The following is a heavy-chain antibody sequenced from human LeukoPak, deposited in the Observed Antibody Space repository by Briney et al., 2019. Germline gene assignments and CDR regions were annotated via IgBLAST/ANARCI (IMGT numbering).Heavy chain of an antibody. CDR2: IKQDGSEK. D-gene: IGHD2-15*01. CDR3: ARDGRILKDYMDV. J-gene: IGHJ6*03. Sequence: PGGSLRLSCAASGFTFSSYWMSWVRQAPGEGLEWVANIKQDGSEKYYVDSVKGRFTISRDNAKNSLYLQMNSLRAEDTAVYHCARDGRILKDYMDVWGKGTTVTISS. CDR1: GFTFSSYW. V-gene: IGHV3-7*01.